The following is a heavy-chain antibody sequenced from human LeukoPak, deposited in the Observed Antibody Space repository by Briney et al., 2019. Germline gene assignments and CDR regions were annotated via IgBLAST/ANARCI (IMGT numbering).Heavy chain of an antibody. CDR3: AKDILDNYDSSGYYEGFFDY. Sequence: GGSLRLSCAASGFTFDDYVMHWVRQAPGKGLEWVSGISWNSGSIDYADSVKGRFTISRDNAKNSLYLQMNSLKAEDTALYYCAKDILDNYDSSGYYEGFFDYWGQGTLVTVSS. CDR1: GFTFDDYV. J-gene: IGHJ4*02. CDR2: ISWNSGSI. V-gene: IGHV3-9*01. D-gene: IGHD3-22*01.